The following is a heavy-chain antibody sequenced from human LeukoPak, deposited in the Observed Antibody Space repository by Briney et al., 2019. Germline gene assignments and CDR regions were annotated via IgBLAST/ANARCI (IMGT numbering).Heavy chain of an antibody. CDR3: ARSNNDYGDYGRYN. J-gene: IGHJ4*02. CDR1: GGTFSSYA. V-gene: IGHV1-69*13. D-gene: IGHD4-17*01. Sequence: SVKVSCKASGGTFSSYAFSWVRQAPGQGLEWMGGIIPIFGTANYAQKFQGRVTITADESTSTAYMELSSLRSEDTAVYYCARSNNDYGDYGRYNWGQGTLVTVSS. CDR2: IIPIFGTA.